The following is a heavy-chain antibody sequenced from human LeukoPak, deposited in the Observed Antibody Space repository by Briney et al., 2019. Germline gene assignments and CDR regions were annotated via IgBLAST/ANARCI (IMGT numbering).Heavy chain of an antibody. J-gene: IGHJ4*02. CDR2: ISYDGSNK. Sequence: GGSLRLSCAASGFTFSSYGMHRVRQAPGKGLEWVAVISYDGSNKYYADSVKGRFTISRDNSKNTLYLQMNSLRAEDTAAYYCAGSVRYSSGCLDYWGQGTLVTVSS. CDR1: GFTFSSYG. V-gene: IGHV3-30*03. D-gene: IGHD6-19*01. CDR3: AGSVRYSSGCLDY.